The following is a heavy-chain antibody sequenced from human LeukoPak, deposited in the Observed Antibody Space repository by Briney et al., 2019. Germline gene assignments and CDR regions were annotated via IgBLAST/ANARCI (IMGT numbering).Heavy chain of an antibody. CDR1: GFTFSGFW. D-gene: IGHD6-6*01. CDR3: ARSSYSSSSSV. CDR2: INSDGSEG. V-gene: IGHV3-7*03. Sequence: GGSLRLSCAVSGFTFSGFWMSWSRQAPGKGLEWVASINSDGSEGYYADVVKGRFTISRDNAKNSLYLQINSLRAEDTAVYCCARSSYSSSSSVWGQGTMVTVSS. J-gene: IGHJ3*01.